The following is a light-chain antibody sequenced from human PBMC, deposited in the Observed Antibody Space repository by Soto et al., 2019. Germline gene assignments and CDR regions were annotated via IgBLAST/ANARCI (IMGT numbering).Light chain of an antibody. Sequence: DIQMTQSPSSLSASIGDRVTITCLASQGIGSSLAWHQQKPGKAPSLLIYDASTLQSGVPSRFSGSGSGTDFTLTISSLQPEDVATYYCQKYKSAPYTFGPGTKVDIK. CDR2: DAS. V-gene: IGKV1-27*01. J-gene: IGKJ3*01. CDR1: QGIGSS. CDR3: QKYKSAPYT.